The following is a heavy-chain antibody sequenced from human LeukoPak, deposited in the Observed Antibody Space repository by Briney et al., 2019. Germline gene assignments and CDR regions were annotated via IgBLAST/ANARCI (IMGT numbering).Heavy chain of an antibody. J-gene: IGHJ4*02. CDR3: AREGRSGSYYFDY. V-gene: IGHV3-48*04. CDR1: GFILSNYR. CDR2: ISSSGNSR. D-gene: IGHD1-26*01. Sequence: GGSLRLSCAASGFILSNYRMNWVRQAPGKGVEWVSYISSSGNSREYADSVKGRFTISRDNARDSLHLQMNSLRVEDTAVYYCAREGRSGSYYFDYWGQGTLVTVSS.